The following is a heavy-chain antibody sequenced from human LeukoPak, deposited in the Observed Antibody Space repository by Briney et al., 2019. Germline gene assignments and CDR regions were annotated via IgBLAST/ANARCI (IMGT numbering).Heavy chain of an antibody. Sequence: ASVKVSCKASGGTFSSYAISWVRQAPGQGLEWMGWISPYNGNANDAQKLQGRVTMTTDTSTSTAYMELRSLRSDDTAVYYCATLRGRGAFDIWGQGTMVTVSS. CDR1: GGTFSSYA. CDR3: ATLRGRGAFDI. J-gene: IGHJ3*02. D-gene: IGHD3-16*01. CDR2: ISPYNGNA. V-gene: IGHV1-18*01.